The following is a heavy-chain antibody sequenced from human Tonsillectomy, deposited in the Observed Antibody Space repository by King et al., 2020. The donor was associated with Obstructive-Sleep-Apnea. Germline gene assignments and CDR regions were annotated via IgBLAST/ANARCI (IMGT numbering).Heavy chain of an antibody. CDR3: AHRAVIYCVSFPQPFHY. CDR2: IYWDDDK. J-gene: IGHJ4*02. CDR1: GFSLSTSGVG. Sequence: TLKESGPTLVKPTQTLTLTCTFSGFSLSTSGVGVGWIRQPPGQALEWLGLIYWDDDKRYSPSLKSRLTITKDTSKNQVVLTMTNMDPVDTATYYCAHRAVIYCVSFPQPFHYWGQGTLVTVSS. D-gene: IGHD3-10*02. V-gene: IGHV2-5*02.